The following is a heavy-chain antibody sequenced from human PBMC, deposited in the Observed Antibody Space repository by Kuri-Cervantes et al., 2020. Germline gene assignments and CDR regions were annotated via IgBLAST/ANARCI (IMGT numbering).Heavy chain of an antibody. V-gene: IGHV3-9*01. Sequence: GGSLRLSCAASGFTFDDYAIHWVRQAPGKGLEWVSGISWNSGNIGYADSVKGRFTISRDNAKTSLYLQMNSLRAEDTAVYYCASAEGIAARPLAYWGQGTLVTVSS. CDR1: GFTFDDYA. J-gene: IGHJ4*02. CDR2: ISWNSGNI. CDR3: ASAEGIAARPLAY. D-gene: IGHD6-6*01.